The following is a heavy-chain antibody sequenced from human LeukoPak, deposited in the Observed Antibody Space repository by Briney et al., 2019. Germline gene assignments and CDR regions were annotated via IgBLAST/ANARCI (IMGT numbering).Heavy chain of an antibody. V-gene: IGHV4-34*01. D-gene: IGHD2-15*01. J-gene: IGHJ4*02. CDR3: ARLRDNPFDY. Sequence: PSETLSLTCAVYGGSFSGYYWSWIRQPPGKGLEWIGEINHSGSTNYNPSLKSRVTISVDTSKNQFSLKLSSVTAADTAVYYCARLRDNPFDYWGQGTLVTGSS. CDR1: GGSFSGYY. CDR2: INHSGST.